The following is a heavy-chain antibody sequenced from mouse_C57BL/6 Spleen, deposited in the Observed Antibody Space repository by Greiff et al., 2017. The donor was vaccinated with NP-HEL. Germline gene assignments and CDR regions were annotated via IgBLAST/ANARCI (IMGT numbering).Heavy chain of an antibody. J-gene: IGHJ2*01. CDR3: ARRALIYYGNYAFDY. V-gene: IGHV1-55*01. CDR1: GSTLTRYW. CDR2: IFPGSGST. D-gene: IGHD2-1*01. Sequence: VPLHHPGGPPLKPGGSLKMSCKASGSTLTRYWINWGKKRAGQSPEWVGDIFPGSGSTKYNEKFKSKATLTVDTSSSTAYMQLSSLTSEDSAVYYCARRALIYYGNYAFDYWGQGTTLTVSS.